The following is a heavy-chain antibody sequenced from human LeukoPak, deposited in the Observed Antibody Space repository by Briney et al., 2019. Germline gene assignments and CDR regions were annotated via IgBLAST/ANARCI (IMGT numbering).Heavy chain of an antibody. J-gene: IGHJ6*03. Sequence: ASVKVSCKASGYTFTDYYMHWVRQAPGQGLEWMGWINPYSGGTNYEQKFQGRVTMTRDTSISTAYMEVSRVRSDDTAMYYCARGSSTRVYYYYYMDVWGKGTTVTVSS. D-gene: IGHD6-6*01. CDR2: INPYSGGT. V-gene: IGHV1-2*02. CDR1: GYTFTDYY. CDR3: ARGSSTRVYYYYYMDV.